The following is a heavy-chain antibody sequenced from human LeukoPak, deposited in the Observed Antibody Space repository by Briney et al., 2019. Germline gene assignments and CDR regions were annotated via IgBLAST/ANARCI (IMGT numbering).Heavy chain of an antibody. CDR2: ISGSGGST. V-gene: IGHV3-23*01. CDR3: AKDDYGDYPYYYYGMGV. D-gene: IGHD4-17*01. Sequence: PGGSLRLSCAASGFTFSSYAMSWVRQAPGKGLEWVSAISGSGGSTYYADSVKGRFTISRDNSKNTLYLQMNSLRAEDTAVYYCAKDDYGDYPYYYYGMGVWGQGTTVTVSS. CDR1: GFTFSSYA. J-gene: IGHJ6*02.